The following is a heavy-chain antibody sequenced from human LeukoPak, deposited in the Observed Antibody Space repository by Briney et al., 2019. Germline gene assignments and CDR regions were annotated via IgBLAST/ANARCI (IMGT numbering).Heavy chain of an antibody. V-gene: IGHV3-30*04. CDR1: GFTFSSYA. Sequence: GGSLRLSCAASGFTFSSYAMHWVRQAPGKGLERVAVISYDGSNKYYADSVKGRFTISRDNSKNTLYLQMNSLRAEDTAVYYCAKEEGSGWRSFDYWGQGTLVTVSS. J-gene: IGHJ4*02. CDR3: AKEEGSGWRSFDY. D-gene: IGHD6-19*01. CDR2: ISYDGSNK.